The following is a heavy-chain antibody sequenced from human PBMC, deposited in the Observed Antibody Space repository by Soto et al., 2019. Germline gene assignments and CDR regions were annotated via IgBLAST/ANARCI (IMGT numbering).Heavy chain of an antibody. D-gene: IGHD4-17*01. CDR3: ARDRGTTVDGWDAFDI. CDR1: GYIFTDYY. Sequence: ASVKVSCKASGYIFTDYYMHWVRQAPGQELEWMGNIIPIFGTTHNAQKFQGRVTITRDTSTNTAYMELSRLRSEDTAVYYCARDRGTTVDGWDAFDIWGQGTMVTVSS. J-gene: IGHJ3*02. V-gene: IGHV1-2*02. CDR2: IIPIFGTT.